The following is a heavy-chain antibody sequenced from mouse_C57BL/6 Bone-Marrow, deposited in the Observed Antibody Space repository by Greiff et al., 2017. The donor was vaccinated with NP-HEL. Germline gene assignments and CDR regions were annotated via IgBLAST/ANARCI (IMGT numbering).Heavy chain of an antibody. CDR2: INPNNGGT. D-gene: IGHD2-5*01. CDR1: GYTFTDYY. J-gene: IGHJ3*01. CDR3: ASYYSNYEAY. V-gene: IGHV1-26*01. Sequence: VQLQQSGPELVKPGASVKISCKASGYTFTDYYMNWVKQSHGKSLEWIGDINPNNGGTSYNQKFKGKATLTVDKSSSPAYMELRSLTSEDSAVYYCASYYSNYEAYWGQGTLVTVSA.